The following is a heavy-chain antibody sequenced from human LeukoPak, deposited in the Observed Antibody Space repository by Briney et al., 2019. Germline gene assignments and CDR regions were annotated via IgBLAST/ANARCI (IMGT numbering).Heavy chain of an antibody. CDR2: IKQDGSER. V-gene: IGHV3-7*03. J-gene: IGHJ6*02. CDR3: AKEEYSTRYYYYGMDV. Sequence: PGGSLRLSCAASGFTFSSYWMSWVRQAPGKGLEWVANIKQDGSERYYVDSVKGRFTISRDNSKNTLYLQMSSLRAEDTAIYYCAKEEYSTRYYYYGMDVWGQGTTVTVSS. CDR1: GFTFSSYW. D-gene: IGHD2-2*01.